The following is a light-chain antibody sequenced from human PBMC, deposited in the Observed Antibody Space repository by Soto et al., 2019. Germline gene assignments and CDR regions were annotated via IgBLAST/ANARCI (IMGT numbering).Light chain of an antibody. CDR1: QNINVW. J-gene: IGKJ1*01. CDR2: QAS. V-gene: IGKV1-5*03. CDR3: QQHEAYPRT. Sequence: DIQMTQSPSTLSASIGDRVTITCRASQNINVWLAWYQQKPGKAPKFLIYQASTFQSGVPSRFSGSGSGTEFTLTISSLQPDDFATYYCQQHEAYPRTFGQGTKVEIK.